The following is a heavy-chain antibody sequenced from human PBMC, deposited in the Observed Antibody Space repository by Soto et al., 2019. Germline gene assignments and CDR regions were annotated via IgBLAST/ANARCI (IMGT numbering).Heavy chain of an antibody. CDR2: IWYDGSNK. D-gene: IGHD3-22*01. CDR1: GFTFSSYG. CDR3: ATFMIVDDAFDI. J-gene: IGHJ3*02. V-gene: IGHV3-33*01. Sequence: QVQLVESGGGVVQPGRSLRLSCAASGFTFSSYGMHWVRQAPGKGLEWVAVIWYDGSNKYYADSVKGRFTISRDNSKNTLYLQMNSLRAEDTAVYYCATFMIVDDAFDIWGQGTMVTVS.